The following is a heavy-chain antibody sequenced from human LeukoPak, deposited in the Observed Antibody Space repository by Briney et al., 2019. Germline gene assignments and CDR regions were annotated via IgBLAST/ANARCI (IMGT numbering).Heavy chain of an antibody. Sequence: PSETLSLTCAVYGGSFSGYYWSWIRQPPGKGLEWIGEINHSGSTNYNPSLKSRVTISVDTSKNQFSLKLSSVTAADTAVYYCARGSSTNCYGGNCYYYYMDVWGKGTTVTVSS. CDR1: GGSFSGYY. D-gene: IGHD2-2*01. V-gene: IGHV4-34*01. J-gene: IGHJ6*03. CDR2: INHSGST. CDR3: ARGSSTNCYGGNCYYYYMDV.